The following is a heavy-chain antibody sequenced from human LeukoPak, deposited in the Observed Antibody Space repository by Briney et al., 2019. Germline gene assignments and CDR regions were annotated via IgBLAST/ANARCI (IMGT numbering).Heavy chain of an antibody. CDR2: IIPIFGTA. CDR1: GGTFISYA. Sequence: WASVKVSCKASGGTFISYAISWVGQGAGQGGERRGGIIPIFGTANYAQKFQGRVTITTDESTSTAYMELSSLRSEDTALYYCARDEWLLGFFDYWGQGNLVTVSP. V-gene: IGHV1-69*05. J-gene: IGHJ4*02. D-gene: IGHD3-3*01. CDR3: ARDEWLLGFFDY.